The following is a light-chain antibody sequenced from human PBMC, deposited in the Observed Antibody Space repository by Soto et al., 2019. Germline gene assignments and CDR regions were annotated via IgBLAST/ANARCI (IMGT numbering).Light chain of an antibody. J-gene: IGLJ3*02. V-gene: IGLV2-14*01. Sequence: QSALTQPASVSGSPGQSITISCTGTSSDVGGYNYVSWYQQHPGKASKLMIYEVSNRPSGVSNRFSGSKSDNTASLTISGLQAEDEADSYCSSYTSSSTRVFGGGTKLTVL. CDR1: SSDVGGYNY. CDR2: EVS. CDR3: SSYTSSSTRV.